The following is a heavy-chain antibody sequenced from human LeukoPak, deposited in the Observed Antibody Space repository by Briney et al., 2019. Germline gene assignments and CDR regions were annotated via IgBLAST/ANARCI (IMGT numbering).Heavy chain of an antibody. J-gene: IGHJ4*02. D-gene: IGHD6-13*01. Sequence: ASVKVSCKASGYTFTSYAMNWVRQAPGQGLEWMGWIDTNTGTPTYAQGFTGRFVFSLDTSVSTAYLQISSLKAEDTAVYYCARVQEGSYSSSWFSEWGQGTLVTVSS. V-gene: IGHV7-4-1*02. CDR3: ARVQEGSYSSSWFSE. CDR1: GYTFTSYA. CDR2: IDTNTGTP.